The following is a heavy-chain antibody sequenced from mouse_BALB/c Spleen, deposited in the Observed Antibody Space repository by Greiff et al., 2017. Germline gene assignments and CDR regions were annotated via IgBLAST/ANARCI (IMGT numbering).Heavy chain of an antibody. CDR2: ISDGGSYT. D-gene: IGHD2-1*01. V-gene: IGHV5-4*02. CDR1: GFTFSDYY. Sequence: EVQVVESGGGLVKPGGSLKLSCAASGFTFSDYYMYWVRQTPEKRLEWVATISDGGSYTYYPDSVKGRFTISRDNAKNNLYLQMSSLKSEDTAMYYCARGGNLSYFDYWGQGTTLTVSS. J-gene: IGHJ2*01. CDR3: ARGGNLSYFDY.